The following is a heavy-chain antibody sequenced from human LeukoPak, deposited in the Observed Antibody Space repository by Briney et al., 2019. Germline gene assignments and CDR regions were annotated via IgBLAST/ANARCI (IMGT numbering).Heavy chain of an antibody. Sequence: SGTLSLTCGVSGGSISTTNWWSWVRQPPGQGLEWIGEISLSGLTNYSPSLNSRVTMSLDKPKNQLSLNLSSVTAAYTAVYYCSRENGAFSPFGFWGQGTLVTVPS. V-gene: IGHV4-4*02. D-gene: IGHD1-26*01. CDR2: ISLSGLT. CDR1: GGSISTTNW. J-gene: IGHJ4*02. CDR3: SRENGAFSPFGF.